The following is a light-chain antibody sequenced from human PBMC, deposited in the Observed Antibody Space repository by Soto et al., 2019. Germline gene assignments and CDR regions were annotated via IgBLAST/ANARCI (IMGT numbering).Light chain of an antibody. CDR3: QQSYSSPET. V-gene: IGKV1-39*01. CDR2: AAS. J-gene: IGKJ1*01. CDR1: QSIDNY. Sequence: DIQMTQSPSSLSASVGDRVTITCRANQSIDNYLNWYQQKPGKAPNLLIYAASTLLSGVPSRFSGCGSGTHFTLTISSLQPEDFATYYCQQSYSSPETFGQGTKVEIK.